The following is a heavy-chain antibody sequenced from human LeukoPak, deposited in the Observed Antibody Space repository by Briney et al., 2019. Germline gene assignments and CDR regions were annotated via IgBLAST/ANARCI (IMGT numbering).Heavy chain of an antibody. V-gene: IGHV4-38-2*02. J-gene: IGHJ5*02. Sequence: SETLSLTCTVSGYSISTGYYWDWIRQPPGKGLEWIGTFYHGGSTYYNPSLKSRVAISVDTSKSQFSLKLSSVTAADTAIYYCARGGYYGSGNDFRFDPWGQGTLVTVSS. D-gene: IGHD3-10*01. CDR2: FYHGGST. CDR3: ARGGYYGSGNDFRFDP. CDR1: GYSISTGYY.